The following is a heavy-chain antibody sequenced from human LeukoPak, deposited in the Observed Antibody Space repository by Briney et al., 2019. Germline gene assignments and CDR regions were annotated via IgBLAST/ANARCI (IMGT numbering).Heavy chain of an antibody. CDR2: IKQDGSEK. CDR1: GFTFSGYW. Sequence: GGSLRLSCAASGFTFSGYWMSWVRQAPGKGLEWVANIKQDGSEKYYVDSVKGRFTISRDNAKNSLYLQMNSLRAEDTAVYYCARVVGRYYDSSVGSSAFDIWGQGTMVTVSS. J-gene: IGHJ3*02. V-gene: IGHV3-7*01. D-gene: IGHD3-22*01. CDR3: ARVVGRYYDSSVGSSAFDI.